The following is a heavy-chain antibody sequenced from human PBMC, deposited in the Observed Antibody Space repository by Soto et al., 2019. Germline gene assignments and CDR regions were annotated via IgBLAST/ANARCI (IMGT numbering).Heavy chain of an antibody. CDR1: GFTFSSYA. J-gene: IGHJ5*02. CDR3: AKLFRGYSGRRGGWFDP. CDR2: ISGSGGST. Sequence: EVQLLESGGGLVQPGGSLRLSCAASGFTFSSYAMSWFRQAPGRGLEWVSAISGSGGSTYYADSVKGWFTIARDNTKHTLYLQMNSLRAEDTAVYYCAKLFRGYSGRRGGWFDPWGQGTLVTVSS. D-gene: IGHD5-12*01. V-gene: IGHV3-23*01.